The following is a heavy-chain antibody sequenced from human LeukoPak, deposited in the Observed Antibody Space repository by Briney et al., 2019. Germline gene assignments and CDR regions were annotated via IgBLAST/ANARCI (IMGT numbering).Heavy chain of an antibody. Sequence: SETLSFTCAVYGGSFSGYYWNWIRQPPGKGLEWIGEIIHGGSTYYNPSLKSRVTISVDTSKNQFSLKLSSVTAADTAVYYCAREDYGDYQPNPFDYWGQGTLVTVSS. CDR2: IIHGGST. J-gene: IGHJ4*02. CDR1: GGSFSGYY. D-gene: IGHD4-17*01. CDR3: AREDYGDYQPNPFDY. V-gene: IGHV4-34*09.